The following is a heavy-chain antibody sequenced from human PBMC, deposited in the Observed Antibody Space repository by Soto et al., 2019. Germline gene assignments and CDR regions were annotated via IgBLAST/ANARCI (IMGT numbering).Heavy chain of an antibody. D-gene: IGHD6-6*01. CDR1: GYMFTSYG. CDR3: ARTGGGMAARPLDY. CDR2: SSAYNGNK. V-gene: IGHV1-18*04. J-gene: IGHJ4*01. Sequence: QIQLVQSGGKVKKPGASVEVSCKASGYMFTSYGISWVRQAPGQGLEWMAWSSAYNGNKKYAQKSQRSTTMTTDTSERPDSNELQNLREDDTAIYYAARTGGGMAARPLDYWGHGTLVTVSS.